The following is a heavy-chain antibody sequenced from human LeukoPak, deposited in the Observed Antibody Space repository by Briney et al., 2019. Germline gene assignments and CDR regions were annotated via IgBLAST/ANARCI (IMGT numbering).Heavy chain of an antibody. CDR2: ISGSGGST. Sequence: TGGSLRLSCAASGFTISSYAMSWVRQAPGKGLEWVSAISGSGGSTYYADSVKGRFTISRGNSKNTLYLQMNSLRAEDTAVYYCAKAPGLTEHYFDYWGQGTLVTVSP. CDR1: GFTISSYA. D-gene: IGHD1-26*01. J-gene: IGHJ4*02. CDR3: AKAPGLTEHYFDY. V-gene: IGHV3-23*01.